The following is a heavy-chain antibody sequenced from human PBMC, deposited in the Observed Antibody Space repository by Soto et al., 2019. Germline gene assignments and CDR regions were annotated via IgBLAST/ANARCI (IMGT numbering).Heavy chain of an antibody. J-gene: IGHJ5*02. V-gene: IGHV3-11*06. CDR3: ARGGGGGLFDP. CDR2: ISPRSTFR. D-gene: IGHD2-21*01. CDR1: GFSISDSY. Sequence: PGGSLRLSCATSGFSISDSYMSWIRQAPGKGLEWISYISPRSTFRDYADSLKGRFTISRDSAKNSVYLQMNNLTADDTGVYYCARGGGGGLFDPWGQGSLVTAPQ.